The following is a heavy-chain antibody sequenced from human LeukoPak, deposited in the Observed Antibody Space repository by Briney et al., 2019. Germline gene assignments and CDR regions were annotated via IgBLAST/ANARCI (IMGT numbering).Heavy chain of an antibody. CDR1: GFTFSSYA. CDR3: ARDLDTIFGVTGFDY. J-gene: IGHJ4*02. Sequence: GGSLRLSCAASGFTFSSYAMHWVRQAPGKGLEWVVVISYDGSNKYYADSVKGRFTISRDNSKNTLYLQMNSLRAEDTAVYYCARDLDTIFGVTGFDYWGQGTLVTVSS. D-gene: IGHD3-3*01. CDR2: ISYDGSNK. V-gene: IGHV3-30-3*01.